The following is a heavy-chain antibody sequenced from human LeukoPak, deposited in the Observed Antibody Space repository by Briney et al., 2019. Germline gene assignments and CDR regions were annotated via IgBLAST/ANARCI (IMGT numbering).Heavy chain of an antibody. CDR2: IYSGGST. CDR3: AKDIHYFQSDY. V-gene: IGHV3-66*01. D-gene: IGHD3-10*01. Sequence: KTGGSLRLSCAASGFTVSSNYVSWVRQAPGKGLEWVSVIYSGGSTYYADSVKGRFTISRDNSKNTLYLQMNSLRAEDTAVYYCAKDIHYFQSDYSGQGTLVTVSS. CDR1: GFTVSSNY. J-gene: IGHJ4*02.